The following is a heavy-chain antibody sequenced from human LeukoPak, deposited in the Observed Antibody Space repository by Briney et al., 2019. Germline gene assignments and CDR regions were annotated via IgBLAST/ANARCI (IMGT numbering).Heavy chain of an antibody. CDR2: IYPGDSDT. J-gene: IGHJ6*02. V-gene: IGHV5-51*01. Sequence: GGSLKLSCTGSGYSFTSYWIGWVRQMPGEGPGGMGVIYPGDSDTRYSPSFQGQVTISADKSISTAYLQWSSLKASDTAMYYCARHLGTYYDMIKFYGMDVWGQGTTVTVSS. CDR3: ARHLGTYYDMIKFYGMDV. D-gene: IGHD3-9*01. CDR1: GYSFTSYW.